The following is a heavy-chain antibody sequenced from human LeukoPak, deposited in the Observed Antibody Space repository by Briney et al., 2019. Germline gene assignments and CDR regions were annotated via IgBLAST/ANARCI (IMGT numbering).Heavy chain of an antibody. Sequence: GGSLRLSCAASGFTFSSYAMSWVRQAPGMGLEWVSGISGSGDSTYYVDSVKGRFTISRDNSKNTLYLQMHSLRAEDTAVYYCAKSMPTGSTGVGYWGQGTLVTVSS. CDR1: GFTFSSYA. CDR2: ISGSGDST. D-gene: IGHD1-7*01. V-gene: IGHV3-23*01. J-gene: IGHJ4*02. CDR3: AKSMPTGSTGVGY.